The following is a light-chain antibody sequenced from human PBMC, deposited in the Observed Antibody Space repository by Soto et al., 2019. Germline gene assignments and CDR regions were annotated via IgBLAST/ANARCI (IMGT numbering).Light chain of an antibody. J-gene: IGKJ1*01. V-gene: IGKV1-5*03. Sequence: DIQMTQSPSTLSGSVEDIVTITFRASQSIGDLLAWYQQKPGEAPKLLIYKASYLESGVPSRFSGSGSGTEFTLTISSLQPDDLATYYCLQDYNYPPTFGQGTKVDIK. CDR1: QSIGDL. CDR2: KAS. CDR3: LQDYNYPPT.